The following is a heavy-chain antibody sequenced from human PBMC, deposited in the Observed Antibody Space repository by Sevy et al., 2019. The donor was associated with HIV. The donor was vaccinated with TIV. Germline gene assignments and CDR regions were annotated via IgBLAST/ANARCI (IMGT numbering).Heavy chain of an antibody. CDR2: LSGSGGST. D-gene: IGHD3-22*01. V-gene: IGHV3-23*01. Sequence: GGSLRLSCAASGFTFSSYAMSWVRQAPGKGLEWVSGLSGSGGSTNYADSVKGRFTISRDNSKNTLYLQMNSLRAEDTAVYYCAKEGGGYNYDSSGLFDYWGQGTLVTVSS. J-gene: IGHJ4*02. CDR3: AKEGGGYNYDSSGLFDY. CDR1: GFTFSSYA.